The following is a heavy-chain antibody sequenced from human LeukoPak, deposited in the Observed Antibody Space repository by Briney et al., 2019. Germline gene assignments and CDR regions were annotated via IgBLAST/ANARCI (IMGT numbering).Heavy chain of an antibody. V-gene: IGHV1-69*13. CDR3: ARQPTTVVTRGTEAGTSEYAFDI. CDR1: GGTFSSYA. CDR2: IIPIFGTA. J-gene: IGHJ3*02. Sequence: AASVKVSCKAPGGTFSSYAISWVRQAPGQGLEWMGGIIPIFGTANYAQKFQGRVTITADESTSTAYMELSSLRSEDTAVYYCARQPTTVVTRGTEAGTSEYAFDIWGQGTMVTVSS. D-gene: IGHD4-23*01.